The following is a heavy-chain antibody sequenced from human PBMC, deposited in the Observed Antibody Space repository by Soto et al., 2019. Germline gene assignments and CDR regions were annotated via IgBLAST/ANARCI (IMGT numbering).Heavy chain of an antibody. D-gene: IGHD4-4*01. CDR3: AKRNSNSGDGFDY. Sequence: PSETLSLTCTVSGGSISSGGYYWSWIRQHPGKGLEWIGYIYYSGNTYYNPSLKSRVIISVDTSKNQFSLDLSSVTAADAAVYYCAKRNSNSGDGFDYWGQGTLVTVSS. CDR2: IYYSGNT. J-gene: IGHJ4*02. CDR1: GGSISSGGYY. V-gene: IGHV4-31*03.